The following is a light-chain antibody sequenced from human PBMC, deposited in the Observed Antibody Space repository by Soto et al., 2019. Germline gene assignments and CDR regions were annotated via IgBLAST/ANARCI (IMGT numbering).Light chain of an antibody. V-gene: IGKV3-15*01. Sequence: EIVMTQSPATLSVSPGERATLSCRASQSVNSNLAWYQQKPGQAPRLLIYGASTRATGIPARFSGSGSGTECTLTISSLLSEDFAGYYCQQYNNWPSWTFGQGTKVEIK. CDR1: QSVNSN. CDR2: GAS. CDR3: QQYNNWPSWT. J-gene: IGKJ1*01.